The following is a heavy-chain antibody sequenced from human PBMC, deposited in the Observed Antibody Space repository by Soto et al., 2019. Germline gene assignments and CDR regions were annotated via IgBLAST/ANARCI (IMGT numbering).Heavy chain of an antibody. Sequence: EVQVLESGGALVQPGGSLRLSCAASGFTFSNYAMSWVRQAPGKGLEWVSSISGSGGTTYYADSVKGRLTLSRDNSKNPLYLQMNSLRVEDTAVYYCAKNHMGYYLDYWGQGTLVTVSS. CDR1: GFTFSNYA. CDR3: AKNHMGYYLDY. J-gene: IGHJ4*02. V-gene: IGHV3-23*01. CDR2: ISGSGGTT. D-gene: IGHD3-10*01.